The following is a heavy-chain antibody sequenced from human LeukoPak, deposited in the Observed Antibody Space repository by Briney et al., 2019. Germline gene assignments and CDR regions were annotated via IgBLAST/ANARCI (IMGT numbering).Heavy chain of an antibody. CDR3: ARVGGLSLRPGYSSSWYRD. CDR2: IYHSGST. CDR1: GGSISSGGYY. Sequence: SETLSLTCTVSGGSISSGGYYWSWIRQPPGKGLEWIGYIYHSGSTYYNPSLKSRVTISVDRSKNQFSLKLSSVTAADTAVYYCARVGGLSLRPGYSSSWYRDWGQGTLVTVSS. J-gene: IGHJ4*02. D-gene: IGHD6-13*01. V-gene: IGHV4-30-2*01.